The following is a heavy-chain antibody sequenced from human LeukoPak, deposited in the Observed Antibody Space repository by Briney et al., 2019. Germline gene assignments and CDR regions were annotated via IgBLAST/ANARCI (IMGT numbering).Heavy chain of an antibody. V-gene: IGHV3-23*01. CDR3: AKDSSIHLNYDFWSGYSRFDY. J-gene: IGHJ4*02. CDR1: GFTFSSYA. D-gene: IGHD3-3*01. CDR2: ISGSGGST. Sequence: GGSLRLSCAASGFTFSSYAMSWVRQAPGKGLEWASAISGSGGSTYYADSVKGRFTISRDNSKNTLYLQMNSLRAEDTAVYYCAKDSSIHLNYDFWSGYSRFDYWGQGTLVTVSS.